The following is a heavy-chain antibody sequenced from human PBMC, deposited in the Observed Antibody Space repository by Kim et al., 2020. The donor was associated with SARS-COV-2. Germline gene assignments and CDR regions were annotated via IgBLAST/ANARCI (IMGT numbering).Heavy chain of an antibody. D-gene: IGHD6-19*01. CDR2: ST. CDR3: AKELFIAVAGT. J-gene: IGHJ5*02. Sequence: STSDAESVKGRFTISRDNSKNPLYLQMNSLRAENTAVYYCAKELFIAVAGTWGQGTLVTVSS. V-gene: IGHV3-23*01.